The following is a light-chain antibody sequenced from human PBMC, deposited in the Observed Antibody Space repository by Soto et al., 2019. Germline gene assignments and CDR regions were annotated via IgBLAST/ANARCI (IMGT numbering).Light chain of an antibody. J-gene: IGLJ2*01. CDR2: DVS. CDR1: SSDVGTYNY. V-gene: IGLV2-14*03. Sequence: QSALTQPASVSGSPGQSITISCTGTSSDVGTYNYVSWYQQHPGKAPKVMIYDVSNRPSGVSNRFSGSKSGNTASLTISGLQAEDEADYYCSPYTASSTSVIFGGGTKLTVL. CDR3: SPYTASSTSVI.